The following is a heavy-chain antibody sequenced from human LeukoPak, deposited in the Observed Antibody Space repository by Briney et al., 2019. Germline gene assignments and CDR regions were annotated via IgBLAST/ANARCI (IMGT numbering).Heavy chain of an antibody. J-gene: IGHJ2*01. CDR3: ARAKGSSWTGYFDL. V-gene: IGHV1-69*04. CDR2: IIPILGIA. CDR1: GGTFSSYA. D-gene: IGHD6-13*01. Sequence: SVKVSCKSSGGTFSSYAISWVRQAPGQGLGWMGRIIPILGIATYAQKFQGRVTITADKSTRTAYMELSSLRSEDTAVYYCARAKGSSWTGYFDLWGRGTLVTVSS.